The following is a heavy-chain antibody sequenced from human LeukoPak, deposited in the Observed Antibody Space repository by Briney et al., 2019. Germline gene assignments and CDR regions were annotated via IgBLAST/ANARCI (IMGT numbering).Heavy chain of an antibody. CDR2: ISGSGGST. CDR1: GFTFSSYA. D-gene: IGHD2/OR15-2a*01. V-gene: IGHV3-23*01. Sequence: GGSLRLSCAASGFTFSSYAMSWVRQAPGKGLEWVSAISGSGGSTYYADSVKGRFTISRDNSKNTLYLQMNSLRAEDTAVYFCARDLGFSTFDNWGQGTLVTVSS. CDR3: ARDLGFSTFDN. J-gene: IGHJ4*02.